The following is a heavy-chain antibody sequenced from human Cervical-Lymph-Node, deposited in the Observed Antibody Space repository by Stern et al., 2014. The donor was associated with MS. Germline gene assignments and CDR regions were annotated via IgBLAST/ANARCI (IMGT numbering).Heavy chain of an antibody. CDR1: GFTFGSSG. J-gene: IGHJ4*02. V-gene: IGHV3-30*18. D-gene: IGHD2/OR15-2a*01. CDR2: VSYDGTYK. Sequence: QVQLVESGGGVVQPGTSLRLSCVGSGFTFGSSGMHWVRQAPGKGLEWVAAVSYDGTYKHYADSLKGRFTISRDNSKNTLYLRMDSLRVEDTALYYCAKGTFSGSYFGDSWGQGTLVTVSS. CDR3: AKGTFSGSYFGDS.